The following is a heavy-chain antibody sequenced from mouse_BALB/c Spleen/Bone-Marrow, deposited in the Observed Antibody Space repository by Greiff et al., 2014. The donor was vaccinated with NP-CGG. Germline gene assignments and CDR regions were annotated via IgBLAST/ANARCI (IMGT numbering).Heavy chain of an antibody. CDR1: GYTFSRYW. V-gene: IGHV1-9*01. CDR2: ILPGNGDT. CDR3: VRFHYYFEY. J-gene: IGHJ2*01. Sequence: QVQLQQSGAELMKPGASVKISCKATGYTFSRYWIEWVKQRPGHGLEWIGEILPGNGDTNYNENFKGKATFTADTSSNTAYMQLSSLTSEDSAVYYCVRFHYYFEYWGQGTTLTVSS.